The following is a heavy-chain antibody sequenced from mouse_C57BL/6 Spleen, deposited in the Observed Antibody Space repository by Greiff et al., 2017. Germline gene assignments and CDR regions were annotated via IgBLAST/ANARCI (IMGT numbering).Heavy chain of an antibody. CDR3: ARRAFLAY. Sequence: EVKLMESGGGLVKPGGSLKLSCAASGFTFSDYGMHWVRQAPEKGLEWVAYISSGSSTIYYADTVKGRFTISRDNAKNTLFLHMTSLRSEDTAMYYCARRAFLAYWGQGTLVTVSA. CDR1: GFTFSDYG. CDR2: ISSGSSTI. D-gene: IGHD6-1*01. V-gene: IGHV5-17*01. J-gene: IGHJ3*01.